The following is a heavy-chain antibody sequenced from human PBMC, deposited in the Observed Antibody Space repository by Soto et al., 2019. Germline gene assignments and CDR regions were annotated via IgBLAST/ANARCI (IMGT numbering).Heavy chain of an antibody. CDR1: GFTFSSYA. D-gene: IGHD3-22*01. CDR2: ISGSGGST. Sequence: EVQLLESGGGLVQPGGSLRLSCAASGFTFSSYAMSWVRQAPGKGLEWVSAISGSGGSTYYADSVKGRFTISRDNSKNPLYLQMNSLRAEDTAVYYCAKDASRSGYYSHYYYYGMDVWGQGTTVTVSS. V-gene: IGHV3-23*01. J-gene: IGHJ6*02. CDR3: AKDASRSGYYSHYYYYGMDV.